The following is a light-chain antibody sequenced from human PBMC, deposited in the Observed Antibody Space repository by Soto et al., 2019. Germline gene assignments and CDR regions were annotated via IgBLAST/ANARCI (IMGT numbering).Light chain of an antibody. V-gene: IGLV2-14*01. CDR1: SNDVGGYNY. CDR3: GSYRRASTLYVI. CDR2: EVS. Sequence: QSALTQPASVSGSPGQSITISCTGTSNDVGGYNYVSWYQHYPGKAPKLIISEVSHRPSGVSNRFSGSKSGNTASLTISGLQAEDEADYYCGSYRRASTLYVIFGGGTQLTVL. J-gene: IGLJ2*01.